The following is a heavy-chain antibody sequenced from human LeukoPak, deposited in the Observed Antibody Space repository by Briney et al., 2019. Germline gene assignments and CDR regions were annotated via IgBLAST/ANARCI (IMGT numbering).Heavy chain of an antibody. D-gene: IGHD3-3*01. CDR3: ASLSHLRFLEWLSPFNDRDY. V-gene: IGHV3-48*01. CDR1: GFTFSSYS. CDR2: ISSSSSTI. Sequence: PGGSLRLSCAASGFTFSSYSMNWVRQAPGKGLEWVSYISSSSSTIYYADSVKGRFTISRDNAKNSLYLQMNSLRAEDTAVYYCASLSHLRFLEWLSPFNDRDYWGQGTLVTVSS. J-gene: IGHJ4*02.